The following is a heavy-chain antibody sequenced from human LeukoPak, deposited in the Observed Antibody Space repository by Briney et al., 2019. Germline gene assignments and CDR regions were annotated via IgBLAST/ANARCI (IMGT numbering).Heavy chain of an antibody. CDR2: INHSGST. V-gene: IGHV4-34*01. CDR1: GGSFSGYY. D-gene: IGHD2-2*01. Sequence: SETLSLTCAVYGGSFSGYYWSWIRQPPGKGLEWIGEINHSGSTNYNPSLKSRVTISVDTSKNQFSLKLSSVTAADTAVYYCARGEYCSSTSCYVYYYYGMDVWGKGTTVTVSP. CDR3: ARGEYCSSTSCYVYYYYGMDV. J-gene: IGHJ6*04.